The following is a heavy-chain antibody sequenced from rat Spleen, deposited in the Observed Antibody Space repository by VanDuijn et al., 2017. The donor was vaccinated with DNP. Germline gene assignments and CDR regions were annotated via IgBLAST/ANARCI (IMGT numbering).Heavy chain of an antibody. V-gene: IGHV5-31*01. D-gene: IGHD1-11*01. J-gene: IGHJ2*01. CDR3: ARHYGGYFDY. CDR2: ISYDGSST. CDR1: GFIFSNYW. Sequence: EVQLVESVGGPVQPGRSLKLSCVASGFIFSNYWMTWIRQAPGKGLEWVASISYDGSSTYYRDSVKGRFTISRDNAKSTLYLQMDSLRSEDTATYYCARHYGGYFDYWGQGVMVTVSS.